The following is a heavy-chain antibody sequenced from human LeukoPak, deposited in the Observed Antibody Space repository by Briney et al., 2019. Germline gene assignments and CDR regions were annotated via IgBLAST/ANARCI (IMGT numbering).Heavy chain of an antibody. Sequence: ASVKVSCKASGYTFSSYGINWVRQAPGQGLEWMGWISVINNANTRYAQNFQGRLTMTTDTSTTTAYMELRSLRSDDTAVYYCSREFPFCGADCFSGVFDIWGQGTMVTVS. J-gene: IGHJ3*02. V-gene: IGHV1-18*01. CDR2: ISVINNANT. CDR1: GYTFSSYG. CDR3: SREFPFCGADCFSGVFDI. D-gene: IGHD2-21*02.